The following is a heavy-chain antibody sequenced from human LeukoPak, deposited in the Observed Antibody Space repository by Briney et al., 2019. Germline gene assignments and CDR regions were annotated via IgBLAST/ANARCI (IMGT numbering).Heavy chain of an antibody. Sequence: GGSLRLSCAASGFTFSSYAMSWVRQAPGKGLEWASAISGSGGSTYYADSVKGRFTISRDNSKNTLYLQMNSLRAEDTAVYYCAKIPDYGVPRCGFDYWGQGTLVTVSS. CDR2: ISGSGGST. CDR1: GFTFSSYA. CDR3: AKIPDYGVPRCGFDY. V-gene: IGHV3-23*01. D-gene: IGHD4-17*01. J-gene: IGHJ4*02.